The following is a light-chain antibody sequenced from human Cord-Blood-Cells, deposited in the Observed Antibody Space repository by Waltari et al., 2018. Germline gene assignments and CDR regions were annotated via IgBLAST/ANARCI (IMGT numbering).Light chain of an antibody. Sequence: QSALTQPAPVSGSPGQSITISCTGTSSDVGGYNYVSWYQQHPGKAPKLMIYDVSKRPSGVAHRFSGSKSGNTASLTISGLQAEDEADYYCSSYTSSSTVVFGGGTKLTVL. J-gene: IGLJ2*01. V-gene: IGLV2-14*01. CDR1: SSDVGGYNY. CDR2: DVS. CDR3: SSYTSSSTVV.